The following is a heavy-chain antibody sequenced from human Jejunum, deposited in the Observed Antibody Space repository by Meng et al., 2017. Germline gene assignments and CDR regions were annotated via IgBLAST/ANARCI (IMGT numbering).Heavy chain of an antibody. D-gene: IGHD1-1*01. J-gene: IGHJ4*02. CDR3: ARDDGIRTVDY. Sequence: GGSLRLPCAASGFTFTNYWMSWVRQAPGRGLEWVANINKDGSDKYYVDSVKGRFTISRDNAKNSLYLQMSSLRVEDTAVYYCARDDGIRTVDYWGQGTLVTVSS. CDR2: INKDGSDK. CDR1: GFTFTNYW. V-gene: IGHV3-7*01.